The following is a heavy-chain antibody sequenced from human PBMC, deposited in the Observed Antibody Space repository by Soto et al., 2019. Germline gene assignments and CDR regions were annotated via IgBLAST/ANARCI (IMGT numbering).Heavy chain of an antibody. CDR2: IRTKSNGYAT. V-gene: IGHV3-73*01. D-gene: IGHD6-6*01. J-gene: IGHJ4*02. CDR1: GFTFSGSA. Sequence: GGSLRLSCAASGFTFSGSAIHWVRQASGKGLEWVARIRTKSNGYATTYAASVKGRFTISRDDSKNMAYLQMNGLKTEDTAMYYCSRVEYVTSSPIGWGQGTLVTVSS. CDR3: SRVEYVTSSPIG.